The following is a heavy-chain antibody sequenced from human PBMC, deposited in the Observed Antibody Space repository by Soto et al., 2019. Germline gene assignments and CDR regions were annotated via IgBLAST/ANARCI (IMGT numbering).Heavy chain of an antibody. D-gene: IGHD3-16*01. V-gene: IGHV3-23*01. CDR2: ISGSGGST. CDR1: GFTFSSYA. Sequence: EVQLLESGGGLVQPGGSLRLSCAASGFTFSSYAMSWVRQAPGKGLEWVSAISGSGGSTYYADSVKGRFTISRDNSKNTLYLQMNSLRAEDTAVYYCAKEAALREYYYYGMDVWGQGTTVTVSS. J-gene: IGHJ6*02. CDR3: AKEAALREYYYYGMDV.